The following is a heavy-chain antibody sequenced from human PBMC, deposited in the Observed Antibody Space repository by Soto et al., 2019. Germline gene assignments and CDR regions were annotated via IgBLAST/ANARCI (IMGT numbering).Heavy chain of an antibody. J-gene: IGHJ4*02. V-gene: IGHV3-23*01. CDR2: LSGSGGST. CDR3: SKTPLRATIFDY. Sequence: EVQLLESGGGLVQPGGSLRLSCAASGFTFPNYVMNWVRQAPGKGLEWVSALSGSGGSTYYADSVKGRFTIPRDNPNKTLYLQLNSLRAEDTAVYYCSKTPLRATIFDYWGQGTLVTVSS. CDR1: GFTFPNYV.